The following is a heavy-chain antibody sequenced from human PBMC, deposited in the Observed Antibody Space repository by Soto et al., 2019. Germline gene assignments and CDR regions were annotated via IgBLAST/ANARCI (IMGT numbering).Heavy chain of an antibody. CDR3: ARVGSSGWSPDY. D-gene: IGHD6-19*01. Sequence: PSETLSLTCTVSGGSISGHYWIWIRQSPGKGLEWIRYIFYTGSTNYNPSLKSRVTLSADTSKNQFSLRLSSVTAADTAVYYCARVGSSGWSPDYWGQGTLVTVSS. V-gene: IGHV4-59*11. J-gene: IGHJ4*02. CDR1: GGSISGHY. CDR2: IFYTGST.